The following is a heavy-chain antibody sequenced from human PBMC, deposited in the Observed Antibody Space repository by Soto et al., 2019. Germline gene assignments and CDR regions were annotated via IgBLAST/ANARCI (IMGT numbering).Heavy chain of an antibody. Sequence: EVQLVESGGGLVQPGGSLRLSCAASGFTVDINFMSWVRQSPGKGLEWVSVIYNDGSTYYADSVKGRFTISRDNSKNTLYLQMNSLRTEDTAVYYSARVSGDWFDPWGQGTLVTVSS. CDR2: IYNDGST. CDR1: GFTVDINF. J-gene: IGHJ5*02. CDR3: ARVSGDWFDP. D-gene: IGHD3-10*01. V-gene: IGHV3-66*01.